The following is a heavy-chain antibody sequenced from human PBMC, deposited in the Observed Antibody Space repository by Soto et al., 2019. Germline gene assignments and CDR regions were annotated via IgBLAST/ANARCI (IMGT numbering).Heavy chain of an antibody. Sequence: SETLSLTCTVSGGSINSGGYYWSWIRQHPGKGLEWIGYIYYSGSTYYNPSLKSRVTISVDTSKNQFSLKLSSVTAADTAVYYCAKDSLLWFGEPYGMDVWGQGTTVTVSS. D-gene: IGHD3-10*01. CDR2: IYYSGST. V-gene: IGHV4-31*03. J-gene: IGHJ6*02. CDR3: AKDSLLWFGEPYGMDV. CDR1: GGSINSGGYY.